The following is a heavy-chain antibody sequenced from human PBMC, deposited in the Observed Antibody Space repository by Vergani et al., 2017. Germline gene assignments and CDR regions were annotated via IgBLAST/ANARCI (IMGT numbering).Heavy chain of an antibody. CDR1: GFTFSSYA. D-gene: IGHD3-16*02. CDR2: ISGSGGST. V-gene: IGHV3-23*04. Sequence: EVQLVESGGGLVQPGGSLRLSCAASGFTFSSYAMSWVRQAPGKGLEWVSAISGSGGSTYYADSVKGWFTISRDNSKNTLYLQMNSLRAEDTAVYYCATDMGELSLYRPFDYWGQGTLVTVSS. CDR3: ATDMGELSLYRPFDY. J-gene: IGHJ4*02.